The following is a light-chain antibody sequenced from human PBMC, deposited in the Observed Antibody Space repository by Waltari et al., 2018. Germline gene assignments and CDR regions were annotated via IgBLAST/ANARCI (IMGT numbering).Light chain of an antibody. CDR3: QQYNNWPPYT. CDR2: GAS. Sequence: VIWMTQSPSLLSASTGDRVTLNCRTSQDIRTYLAWYRQKPGKAPALLIYGASTLQSGVPSRFSGSGSGTDFSLTISSLQSEDFATYYCQQYNNWPPYTFGQGTKLEIK. V-gene: IGKV1D-8*03. CDR1: QDIRTY. J-gene: IGKJ2*01.